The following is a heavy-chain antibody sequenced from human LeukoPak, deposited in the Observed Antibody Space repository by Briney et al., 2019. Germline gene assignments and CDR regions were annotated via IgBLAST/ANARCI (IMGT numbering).Heavy chain of an antibody. J-gene: IGHJ5*02. CDR2: IKQEGIEK. D-gene: IGHD2-8*02. Sequence: GGSLRLSCGASGFALSGYWMNWVRQAPGKGLEWVANIKQEGIEKNYAPSVSGRFTISRDNVKNSVFLEMNSLTVEDTAVYYCAGGGGWLVVSWGQGTLVTVSS. CDR1: GFALSGYW. V-gene: IGHV3-7*01. CDR3: AGGGGWLVVS.